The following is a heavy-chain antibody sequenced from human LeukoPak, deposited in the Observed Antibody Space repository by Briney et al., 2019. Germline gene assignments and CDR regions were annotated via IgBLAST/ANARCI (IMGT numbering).Heavy chain of an antibody. J-gene: IGHJ5*02. CDR1: GFTFSSYA. CDR2: ISYDGSNK. D-gene: IGHD3-22*01. CDR3: ASTVARGYWSP. Sequence: GGSLRLSCAASGFTFSSYAMHWVRQAPGKGLEWVAVISYDGSNKYYADSVKGRFTISRDNSKNTLYLQMNSLRAEDTAVYHCASTVARGYWSPWGQGTLVTVSS. V-gene: IGHV3-30-3*01.